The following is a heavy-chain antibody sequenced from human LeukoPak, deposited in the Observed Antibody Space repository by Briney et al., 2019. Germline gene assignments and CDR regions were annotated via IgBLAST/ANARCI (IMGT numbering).Heavy chain of an antibody. CDR1: GYTLTELS. CDR2: FDPEDGET. V-gene: IGHV1-24*01. CDR3: VRGLPRYSYVNFDY. J-gene: IGHJ4*02. D-gene: IGHD5-12*01. Sequence: ASVKVSCKVSGYTLTELSMHWVRQAPGKGLEWMGGFDPEDGETIYAQKFQGRVTMTEDTSTDTAYMELSSLRSDDTATYYCVRGLPRYSYVNFDYWGQGTLVAVSS.